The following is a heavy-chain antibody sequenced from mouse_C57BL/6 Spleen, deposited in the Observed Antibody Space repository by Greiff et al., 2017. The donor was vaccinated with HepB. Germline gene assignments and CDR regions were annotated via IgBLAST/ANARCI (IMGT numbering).Heavy chain of an antibody. CDR3: ARAAQSEYYFDY. Sequence: VHVKQSGAELVKPGASVKLSCTASGFNIKDYYMHWVKQRTEQGLEWIGRIDPEDGETKYAPKFQGKATITADTSSNTAYLQLSSLTSEDTAVYYCARAAQSEYYFDYWGQGTTLTVSS. J-gene: IGHJ2*01. CDR2: IDPEDGET. CDR1: GFNIKDYY. V-gene: IGHV14-2*01. D-gene: IGHD3-2*02.